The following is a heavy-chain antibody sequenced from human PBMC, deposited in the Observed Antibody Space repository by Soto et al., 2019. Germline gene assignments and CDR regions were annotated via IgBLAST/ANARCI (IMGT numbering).Heavy chain of an antibody. CDR2: ISSSSTYI. D-gene: IGHD5-12*01. CDR3: ATWGRFSDGYNFADY. V-gene: IGHV3-21*01. CDR1: GFTFSSYS. J-gene: IGHJ4*02. Sequence: GGSLRLSCAASGFTFSSYSMNWVRQAPGKGLEWVSSISSSSTYIYYADSLKGRFTISRDNAKNSLYLQMNSLRAEDTAVYYCATWGRFSDGYNFADYWGQGTLVTVSS.